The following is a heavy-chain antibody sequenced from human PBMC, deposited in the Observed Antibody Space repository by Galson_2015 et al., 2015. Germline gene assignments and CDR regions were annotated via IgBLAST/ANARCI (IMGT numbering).Heavy chain of an antibody. CDR1: GYTFTSYY. Sequence: SVKVSCKASGYTFTSYYMHWVRQAPGQGLEWMGIINPSGGSTSYAQKFQGRVTMTRDTSTSTVYMELSSLRSEDTAVYYCARDGVTYYYDSSGYYLGYWGQGTLVTVSS. J-gene: IGHJ4*02. V-gene: IGHV1-46*01. CDR2: INPSGGST. CDR3: ARDGVTYYYDSSGYYLGY. D-gene: IGHD3-22*01.